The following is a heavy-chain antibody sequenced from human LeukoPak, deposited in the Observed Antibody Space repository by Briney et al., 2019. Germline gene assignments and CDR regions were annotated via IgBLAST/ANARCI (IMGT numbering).Heavy chain of an antibody. CDR1: GFTFSSYE. CDR2: ISSSGSTI. D-gene: IGHD3-22*01. CDR3: ASSKYYYDSRFDY. Sequence: GGSLRLSCAASGFTFSSYEMNWVRQAPGKGLEWVSYISSSGSTIYYADSVKGRFTISRDNAKNSLYLQMNSLRAEDTAVYYCASSKYYYDSRFDYWGQGTLVTVSS. V-gene: IGHV3-48*03. J-gene: IGHJ4*02.